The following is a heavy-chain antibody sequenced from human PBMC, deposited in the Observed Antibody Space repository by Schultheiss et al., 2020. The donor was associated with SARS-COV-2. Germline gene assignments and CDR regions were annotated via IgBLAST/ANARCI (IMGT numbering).Heavy chain of an antibody. CDR1: GGSISSYY. CDR3: ARRAIFGVVTYYFDY. Sequence: SETLSLTCTVSGGSISSYYWSWIRQPAGKGLEWIGRIYTSGSTNYNPSLKSRVTISVDTSKNQFSLKLSSVTAADTAVYYCARRAIFGVVTYYFDYWGQGTLVTVSS. D-gene: IGHD3-3*01. V-gene: IGHV4-4*07. J-gene: IGHJ4*02. CDR2: IYTSGST.